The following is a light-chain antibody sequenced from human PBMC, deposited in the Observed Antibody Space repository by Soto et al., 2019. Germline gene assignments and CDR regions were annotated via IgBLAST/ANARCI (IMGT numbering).Light chain of an antibody. CDR3: CSYAGSPRYG. V-gene: IGLV2-11*01. CDR1: SSDVGGYNY. Sequence: QSALTQPRSVSGSPGQSVTISCTGTSSDVGGYNYVSWYQQHPGKAPKVMIYDVSERPSGVPDRFSGSKSGNTASLTISGLQAEDEADYYWCSYAGSPRYGLGTGTKLTVL. CDR2: DVS. J-gene: IGLJ1*01.